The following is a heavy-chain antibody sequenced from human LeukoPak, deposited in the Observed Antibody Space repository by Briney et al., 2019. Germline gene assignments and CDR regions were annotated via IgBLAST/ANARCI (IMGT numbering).Heavy chain of an antibody. CDR1: GFTFSSYA. CDR3: AKIRSEVVVAATNY. V-gene: IGHV3-23*01. Sequence: GGSLRLSCAASGFTFSSYAMSWVRQAPGKGLEWVSAISGSGGRTYYADSVKGRFTISRDNSKDTLFLQMDSLRAEDTAVYYCAKIRSEVVVAATNYWGQGTLVSVSS. D-gene: IGHD2-15*01. J-gene: IGHJ4*02. CDR2: ISGSGGRT.